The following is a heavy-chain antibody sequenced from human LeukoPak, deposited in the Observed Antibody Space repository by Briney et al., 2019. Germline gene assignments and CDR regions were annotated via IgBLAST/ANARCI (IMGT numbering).Heavy chain of an antibody. CDR3: ARGRMGRVPAAVRFDP. Sequence: GGSLRLSCAASGFTFSSYWMTWVRQAPGKGLEWVANINQDGSEKYYVDSVKGRFTISRDNAKNSLYLQMNSLRVEDTAVYYCARGRMGRVPAAVRFDPWGQGTLVTVSS. J-gene: IGHJ5*02. CDR2: INQDGSEK. CDR1: GFTFSSYW. V-gene: IGHV3-7*01. D-gene: IGHD2-2*01.